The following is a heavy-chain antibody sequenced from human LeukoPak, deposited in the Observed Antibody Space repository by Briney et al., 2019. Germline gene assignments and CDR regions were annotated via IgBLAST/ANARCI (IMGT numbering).Heavy chain of an antibody. CDR3: ARDLDIVATKETDY. Sequence: ASVKVSCKASCYTFTSYGISWVRQAPGQGLEWMGWISAYNGNTNYAQKLQGRVTMTTDTSTSTAYMELRSLRPDDTAVYYCARDLDIVATKETDYWGQGTLVTVSS. V-gene: IGHV1-18*01. J-gene: IGHJ4*02. CDR1: CYTFTSYG. CDR2: ISAYNGNT. D-gene: IGHD5-12*01.